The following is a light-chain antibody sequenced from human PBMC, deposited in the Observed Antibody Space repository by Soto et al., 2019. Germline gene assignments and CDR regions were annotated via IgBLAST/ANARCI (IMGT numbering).Light chain of an antibody. J-gene: IGLJ2*01. CDR3: ASYTGSDTLV. CDR1: SRDVGGYNY. Sequence: QSALTKPPAASGSPGQSVTISCTGTSRDVGGYNYVSWYQQHPGKAPKLMIYEVSKRPSGVPDRLSGSKTGNTASLTVSGLQVDDEADYYCASYTGSDTLVFGGGTKLTVL. CDR2: EVS. V-gene: IGLV2-8*01.